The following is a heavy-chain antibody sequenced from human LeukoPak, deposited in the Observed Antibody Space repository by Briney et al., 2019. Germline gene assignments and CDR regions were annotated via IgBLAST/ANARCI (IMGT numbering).Heavy chain of an antibody. V-gene: IGHV1-2*02. D-gene: IGHD5-12*01. CDR2: INPNSGGT. CDR1: GYTFTGYY. J-gene: IGHJ4*02. Sequence: ASVKVSCKASGYTFTGYYMHWVRQAPGQGLEWMGWINPNSGGTNYEQKFQGRVTMTRDTSISTAYMELSRLRSDDTAVYYCARDLRLRLMAVGYWGQGTLVTVSS. CDR3: ARDLRLRLMAVGY.